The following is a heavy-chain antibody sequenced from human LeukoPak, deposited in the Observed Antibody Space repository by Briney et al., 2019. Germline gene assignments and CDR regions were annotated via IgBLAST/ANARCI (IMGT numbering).Heavy chain of an antibody. J-gene: IGHJ4*02. D-gene: IGHD3-3*01. Sequence: SETLSLTCTVSGGSISSSSYYWGWIRQPPGKGLERIGSIYYSGSTYYNPSLKSRVTISVDTSKHQFSLKLSSVTAADTAVYYCARHLRYDTIFGVIITYFDYWGQGTLVTVSS. CDR2: IYYSGST. CDR3: ARHLRYDTIFGVIITYFDY. CDR1: GGSISSSSYY. V-gene: IGHV4-39*01.